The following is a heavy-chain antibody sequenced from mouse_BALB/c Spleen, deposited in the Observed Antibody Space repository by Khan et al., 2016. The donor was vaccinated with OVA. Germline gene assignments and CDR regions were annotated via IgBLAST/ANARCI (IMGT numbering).Heavy chain of an antibody. CDR1: GYSITSDYA. CDR2: ISYSGRT. D-gene: IGHD3-1*01. Sequence: EVQLQESGPGLVKPSQSLSLTCTVTGYSITSDYAWNWIRQFPGNKLEWMGYISYSGRTTSNPTLTSRISITRATSKNQFFLQLNSVNTETTDTEDSVSCVTVTAVGATDVDYWGQGPTLTFAS. CDR3: VSCVTVTAVGATDVDY. V-gene: IGHV3-2*02. J-gene: IGHJ2*01.